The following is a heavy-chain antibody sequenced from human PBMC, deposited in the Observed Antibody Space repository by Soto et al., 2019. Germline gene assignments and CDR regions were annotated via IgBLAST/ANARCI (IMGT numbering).Heavy chain of an antibody. CDR1: GGTFSSYA. J-gene: IGHJ6*02. CDR2: FIPMFNRP. V-gene: IGHV1-69*01. CDR3: ARGQFHHVSNYYYALDV. Sequence: QVQLVQSGAEVKKPGSSVKVSCKASGGTFSSYAISWVRQAPGQGLEWMGGFIPMFNRPHSARKFQGRVTIIADESTCTAYMDLSRLRSEDTAVYYCARGQFHHVSNYYYALDVWGQGTTVTVSS.